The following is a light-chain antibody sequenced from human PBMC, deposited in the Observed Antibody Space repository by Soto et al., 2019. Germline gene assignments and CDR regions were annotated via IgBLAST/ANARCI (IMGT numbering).Light chain of an antibody. CDR2: DAS. CDR3: QQYNSFST. J-gene: IGKJ2*01. CDR1: QSIRSW. V-gene: IGKV1-5*01. Sequence: DIQMTQSPSTLSASVGDRVTITCRASQSIRSWLAWYQQKPGKAPNLLIYDASTLQSGVPSRFSGGGSGTEFTLTISSLQPDDFATYYCQQYNSFSTFGKGTKVDIK.